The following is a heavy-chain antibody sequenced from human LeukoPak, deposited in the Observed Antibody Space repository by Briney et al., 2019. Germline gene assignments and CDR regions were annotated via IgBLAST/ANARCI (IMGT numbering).Heavy chain of an antibody. CDR2: IWYDGSNK. D-gene: IGHD1-26*01. Sequence: GGSLRLSCAASGFTFSSCGLHWVRQAPGKGLEWVAVIWYDGSNKYYADSVRGRFTISRDDSKNTLYLQMNSLRAEDTAIYYCAKEGGSFSFADSWGQGTLVTVSS. CDR1: GFTFSSCG. V-gene: IGHV3-33*06. J-gene: IGHJ4*02. CDR3: AKEGGSFSFADS.